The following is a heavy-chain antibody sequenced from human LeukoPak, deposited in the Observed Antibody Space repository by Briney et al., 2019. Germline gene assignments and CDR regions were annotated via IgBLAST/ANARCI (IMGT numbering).Heavy chain of an antibody. J-gene: IGHJ5*02. CDR3: ARDGGGGGEDWFDP. Sequence: GGSLRLSCAASGFTFSNFAMSWVRQAPGKGLEWVANIKQDGSEKYYVDSVKGRFTISRDNAKNSLYLQMNSLRAVDTAVYYCARDGGGGGEDWFDPWGQGTLVTVSS. CDR1: GFTFSNFA. V-gene: IGHV3-7*01. D-gene: IGHD2-21*01. CDR2: IKQDGSEK.